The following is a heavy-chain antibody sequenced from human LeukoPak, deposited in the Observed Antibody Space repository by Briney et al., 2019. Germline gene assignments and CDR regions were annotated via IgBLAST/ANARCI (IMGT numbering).Heavy chain of an antibody. J-gene: IGHJ4*02. CDR2: VNPSGGDT. D-gene: IGHD5-18*01. CDR3: ARIRGYSYGPRDYYFDY. Sequence: GASVKVSCKASGGTSSSYAISWVRQAPGQGLEWMGIVNPSGGDTNYAQKFQGRVTITRDTSTSTVYMELSSLRSEDTAVYYCARIRGYSYGPRDYYFDYWGQGTLVTVSS. V-gene: IGHV1-46*01. CDR1: GGTSSSYA.